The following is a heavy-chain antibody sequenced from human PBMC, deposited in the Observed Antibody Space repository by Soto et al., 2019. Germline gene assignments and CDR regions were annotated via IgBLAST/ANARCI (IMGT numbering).Heavy chain of an antibody. Sequence: ASVKVSCKASGYTFTSYGISWVRQAPGHGLEWMGWISAYNGNTNYAQKLQGRVTMTTDTSTSTAYMELRSLRSDDTAVYYCARDGAVYYYDSSGFFHRGQGTLVTVSS. CDR2: ISAYNGNT. D-gene: IGHD3-22*01. V-gene: IGHV1-18*01. CDR3: ARDGAVYYYDSSGFFH. CDR1: GYTFTSYG. J-gene: IGHJ4*02.